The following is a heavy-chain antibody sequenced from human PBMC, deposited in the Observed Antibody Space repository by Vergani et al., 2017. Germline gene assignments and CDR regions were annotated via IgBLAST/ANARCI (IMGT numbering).Heavy chain of an antibody. D-gene: IGHD3-3*01. J-gene: IGHJ4*02. CDR1: GFTFSSYA. Sequence: QVQLVESGGGVVQPGRSLRLSCAASGFTFSSYAMHWVRQAPGKGLEWVAVISYDGSNKYYADSVKGRFTISRDNSKNTLYLQMNSLRAEDTAVYYCVKDGSRGRLRFLEWLHSMPFFDYWGQGTLVTVSS. CDR2: ISYDGSNK. CDR3: VKDGSRGRLRFLEWLHSMPFFDY. V-gene: IGHV3-30*01.